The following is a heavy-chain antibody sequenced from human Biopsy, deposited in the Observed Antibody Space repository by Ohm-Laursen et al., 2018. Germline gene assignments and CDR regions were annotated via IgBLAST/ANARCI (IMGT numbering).Heavy chain of an antibody. CDR1: RGTFINYA. Sequence: SVKVSCKVSRGTFINYAISWVRQAPGQGLEWMGGIIPMFGTANYAQMFQGRVTISADESTSTSYMELSSLTTEGTAIYYCARGPHSGSHSCFDYWGRGTLVTVSS. CDR3: ARGPHSGSHSCFDY. V-gene: IGHV1-69*13. D-gene: IGHD1-26*01. CDR2: IIPMFGTA. J-gene: IGHJ4*02.